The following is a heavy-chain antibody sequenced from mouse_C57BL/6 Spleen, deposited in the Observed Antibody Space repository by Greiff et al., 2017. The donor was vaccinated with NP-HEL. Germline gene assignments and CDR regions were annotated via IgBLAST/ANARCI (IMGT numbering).Heavy chain of an antibody. CDR3: TGQDPFAY. CDR2: IDPETGGN. V-gene: IGHV1-15*01. J-gene: IGHJ3*01. Sequence: QVQLQQSGAELVRPGASVTLSCKASGYTFTDYEMHWVKQTPVHGLEWIGAIDPETGGNAYNQKFKGKAILTADKSSSTAYIALRSLTSEDSAVYYCTGQDPFAYWGQGTLVTVSA. CDR1: GYTFTDYE.